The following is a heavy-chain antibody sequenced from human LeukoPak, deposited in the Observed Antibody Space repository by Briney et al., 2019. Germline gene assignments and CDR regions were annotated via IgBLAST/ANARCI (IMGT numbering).Heavy chain of an antibody. V-gene: IGHV3-30*01. CDR1: GFAFSTFA. CDR2: ISYGGGNK. CDR3: ARVGYSLGHGDDAFDI. J-gene: IGHJ3*02. D-gene: IGHD5-18*01. Sequence: PGGSLRLSCAASGFAFSTFAMHWVRQTPGKGLDWVSVISYGGGNKYYADSVKGRFTISRDNSKNTLYLQMNSLRAEDTAIYYCARVGYSLGHGDDAFDIWGQGTLVTVSS.